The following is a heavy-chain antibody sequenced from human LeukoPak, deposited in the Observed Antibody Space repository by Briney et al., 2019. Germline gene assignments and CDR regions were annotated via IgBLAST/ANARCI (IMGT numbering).Heavy chain of an antibody. V-gene: IGHV3-23*01. D-gene: IGHD6-19*01. Sequence: GGSLRVSCAASGFTFTSYAMSWVRQAPGKGLEWVSTISESGGDTYYANSVKGRFTISRDNSKNTLHLQTNSLRAEDTALYYCAKDVPAVAGSSSGWSGGMDVWGQGTTLTVSS. J-gene: IGHJ6*02. CDR1: GFTFTSYA. CDR3: AKDVPAVAGSSSGWSGGMDV. CDR2: ISESGGDT.